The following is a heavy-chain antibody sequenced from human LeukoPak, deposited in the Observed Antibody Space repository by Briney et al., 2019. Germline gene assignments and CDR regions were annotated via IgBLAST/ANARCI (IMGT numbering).Heavy chain of an antibody. D-gene: IGHD3-22*01. J-gene: IGHJ4*02. CDR2: IGGGGSDT. CDR3: ARGPEYYYDSSGWSGRERGEYYFDY. V-gene: IGHV3-23*01. Sequence: PGGSLRLSCAVAGFNFWSTGMSWVRQAPGKGLEWVSAIGGGGSDTKYTDSVEGRFTILRDISKNTLYLQMNSLRAEDTAVYYCARGPEYYYDSSGWSGRERGEYYFDYWGQGTLVTVSS. CDR1: GFNFWSTG.